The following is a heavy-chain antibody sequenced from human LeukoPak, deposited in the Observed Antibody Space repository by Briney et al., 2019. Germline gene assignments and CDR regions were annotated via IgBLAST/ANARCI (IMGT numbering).Heavy chain of an antibody. CDR3: ARHGGRYNWSPSD. V-gene: IGHV4-39*01. J-gene: IGHJ4*02. CDR1: GGSISSRVYY. D-gene: IGHD1-20*01. CDR2: VYYSGSTSGTT. Sequence: SETLSLTCTVSGGSISSRVYYWGWIRQPPGKGLEWIGSVYYSGSTSGTTYYNTSLESRVTISVDTSQSQFSLKLSSVTAADTAVYYCARHGGRYNWSPSDWGQGTLVTVSS.